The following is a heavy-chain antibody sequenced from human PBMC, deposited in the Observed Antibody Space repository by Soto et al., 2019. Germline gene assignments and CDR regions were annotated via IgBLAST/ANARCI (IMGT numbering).Heavy chain of an antibody. V-gene: IGHV3-48*03. J-gene: IGHJ6*02. CDR2: ISSSGSTI. D-gene: IGHD6-13*01. CDR3: ERDSYSSSWYYGMDV. Sequence: GSLRLSCAASGFTFSSYEMNWVRQAPGKGLEWVSYISSSGSTIYYADSVKGRFTISRDNAKNSLYLQMNSLRAEDTAVYYCERDSYSSSWYYGMDVWGQGTTVTVYS. CDR1: GFTFSSYE.